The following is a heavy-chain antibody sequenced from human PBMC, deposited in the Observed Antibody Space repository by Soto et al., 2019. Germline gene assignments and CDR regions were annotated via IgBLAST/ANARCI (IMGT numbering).Heavy chain of an antibody. J-gene: IGHJ6*03. D-gene: IGHD3-10*01. CDR3: ARVGRRRGVIGVSMDV. CDR2: ISSSGRTI. V-gene: IGHV3-11*01. CDR1: GFTFSDYY. Sequence: QVQLVESGGGLVKPGGSLRLSCAASGFTFSDYYMSWIRQAPGKGLEWVSYISSSGRTISDAYSVKGRFTLSRDHAKNPLYLQMNSLRAEDMDVYYCARVGRRRGVIGVSMDVWGKGTTVTVSS.